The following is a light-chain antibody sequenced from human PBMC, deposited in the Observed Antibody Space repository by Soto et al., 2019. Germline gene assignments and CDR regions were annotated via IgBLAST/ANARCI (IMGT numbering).Light chain of an antibody. J-gene: IGKJ5*01. CDR3: QQRAIWVT. CDR2: DAS. V-gene: IGKV3-11*01. CDR1: QSVSID. Sequence: EIVLTQSPATLSLSPGERATLSCRASQSVSIDLAWYQQKPGQAPRLLIYDASNRATGIPARFSGSGSETDFTLTISSLEPEDFAVYYCQQRAIWVTFGQGTRLEI.